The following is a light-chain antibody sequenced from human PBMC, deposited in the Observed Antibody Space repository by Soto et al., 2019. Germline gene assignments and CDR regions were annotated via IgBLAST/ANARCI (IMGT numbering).Light chain of an antibody. J-gene: IGKJ1*01. CDR2: KAS. Sequence: DPQMTQSPSTVSASVGGTVTITCRASQTISSWLAWYQQKPGEAPKLLIEKASSLESEVPSRFSGSGAGTEFTLTISSLQPDDFATYYCQQYSYYPWTFGQGTKVEIQ. V-gene: IGKV1-5*03. CDR3: QQYSYYPWT. CDR1: QTISSW.